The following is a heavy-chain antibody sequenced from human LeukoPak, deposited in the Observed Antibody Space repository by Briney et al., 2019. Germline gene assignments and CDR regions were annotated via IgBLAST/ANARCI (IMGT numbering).Heavy chain of an antibody. CDR3: AKGSIGEGLLWFGEEDYAFDI. D-gene: IGHD3-10*01. CDR2: ISYDGSNK. V-gene: IGHV3-30*18. CDR1: GFTFSSYG. Sequence: GRSVRLSCAASGFTFSSYGMHWVRQAPGKGLEWVAVISYDGSNKYYADSVKGRFTISRDNSKNTLYLQMNSLRAEDTAVYYCAKGSIGEGLLWFGEEDYAFDIWGQRTMVTVSS. J-gene: IGHJ3*02.